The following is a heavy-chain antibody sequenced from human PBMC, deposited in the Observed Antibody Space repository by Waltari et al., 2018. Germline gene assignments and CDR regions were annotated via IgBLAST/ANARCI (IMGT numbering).Heavy chain of an antibody. V-gene: IGHV1-3*01. CDR1: GSTFTTYP. D-gene: IGHD6-19*01. J-gene: IGHJ4*02. CDR3: AKDGGWYYLES. Sequence: QVQLAQSGPEVKKPGPSVKVSCRASGSTFTTYPIHWVRQAPGQGLEWMGWINAGNGNTKYSHNFQGRLTITRDTSATTAYMELSSLTSEDTALYYCAKDGGWYYLESWGQGTLVTVSS. CDR2: INAGNGNT.